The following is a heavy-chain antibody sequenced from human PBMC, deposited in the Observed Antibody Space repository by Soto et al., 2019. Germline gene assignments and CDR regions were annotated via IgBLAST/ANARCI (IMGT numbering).Heavy chain of an antibody. CDR3: ARAYGDYDYYYGMDV. Sequence: QVQLVQSGAEVKKPGSSVKVSCKASGGTFSSYTISWVRQAYGQGLEWMGRIIPILGIANYAQKFQGRVTITADKSTSTAFMELSSLRSEDTAVYYCARAYGDYDYYYGMDVWGQGTTVTVSS. CDR2: IIPILGIA. J-gene: IGHJ6*02. CDR1: GGTFSSYT. V-gene: IGHV1-69*02. D-gene: IGHD4-17*01.